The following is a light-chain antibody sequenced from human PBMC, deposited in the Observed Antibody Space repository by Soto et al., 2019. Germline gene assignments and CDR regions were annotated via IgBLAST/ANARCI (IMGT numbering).Light chain of an antibody. CDR3: QQFVNSPYMYT. Sequence: EIVLTQSPGTLSLSPGEGATLSCRSSQDIGTNYLAWYQQKPGQAPRLLIFVASSRASGVPGRFSGSGSGTDFTLTISRLEPEDSAVYYCQQFVNSPYMYTFGQVTKLEI. V-gene: IGKV3-20*01. CDR2: VAS. CDR1: QDIGTNY. J-gene: IGKJ2*01.